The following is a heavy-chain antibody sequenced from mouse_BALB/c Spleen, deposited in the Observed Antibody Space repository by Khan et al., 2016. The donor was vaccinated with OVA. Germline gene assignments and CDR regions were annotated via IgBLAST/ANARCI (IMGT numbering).Heavy chain of an antibody. CDR3: ARGNYFGYYFDY. J-gene: IGHJ2*01. V-gene: IGHV3-2*02. D-gene: IGHD1-1*01. CDR1: GSSITSGYA. CDR2: ISYSGGT. Sequence: EVQLQESGPGLVKPSQSLSLTCTVTGSSITSGYAWNWLRQFPGNKLEWMGYISYSGGTSYHPSLKSRISITRDTAKNQFFLQLNSVTTEDTATYFCARGNYFGYYFDYWGQGTTLTVSS.